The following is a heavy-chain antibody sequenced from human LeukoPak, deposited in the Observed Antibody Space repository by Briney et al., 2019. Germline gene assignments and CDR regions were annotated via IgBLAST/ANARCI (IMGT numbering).Heavy chain of an antibody. J-gene: IGHJ4*02. D-gene: IGHD3-22*01. CDR3: ARGIGYDSSGYPSPFDY. CDR2: IYYSGST. CDR1: GGSISSYY. V-gene: IGHV4-59*01. Sequence: PSETLSLTCTVSGGSISSYYWSWIRQPPGKGLEWIGYIYYSGSTNYNPSLKSRVTISVDTSKNQFSLKLSSVTAADTAVYYRARGIGYDSSGYPSPFDYWGQGTLVTVSS.